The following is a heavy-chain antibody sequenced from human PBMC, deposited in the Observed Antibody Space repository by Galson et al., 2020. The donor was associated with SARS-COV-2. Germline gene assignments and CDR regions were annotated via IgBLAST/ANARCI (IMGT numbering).Heavy chain of an antibody. Sequence: SETLSLTCTVSGGSISSYYWSWIRQPPGKGLEWIGYIYYSGSTHYNPSLKSRVTISVDTSKNQFSLKLSSVTAADTAVYYCARASRSTRIVVHHYGGGFDYWGQGTLVTVSS. CDR1: GGSISSYY. V-gene: IGHV4-59*13. CDR3: ARASRSTRIVVHHYGGGFDY. CDR2: IYYSGST. J-gene: IGHJ4*02. D-gene: IGHD3-22*01.